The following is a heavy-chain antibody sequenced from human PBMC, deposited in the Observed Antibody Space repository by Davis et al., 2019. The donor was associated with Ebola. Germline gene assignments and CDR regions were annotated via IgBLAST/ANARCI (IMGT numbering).Heavy chain of an antibody. Sequence: SVKVSCKASGDTFSTYAITLVRQAPGQGLEWMGGIIPIVRKDYYAVKFQGRVTMTRDTSTSTVYMELSSLRSEDTAVYYCARDLWYYDFWSGYYNHYYYGMDVWGQGTTVTVSS. V-gene: IGHV1-69*10. CDR1: GDTFSTYA. CDR3: ARDLWYYDFWSGYYNHYYYGMDV. D-gene: IGHD3-3*01. J-gene: IGHJ6*02. CDR2: IIPIVRKD.